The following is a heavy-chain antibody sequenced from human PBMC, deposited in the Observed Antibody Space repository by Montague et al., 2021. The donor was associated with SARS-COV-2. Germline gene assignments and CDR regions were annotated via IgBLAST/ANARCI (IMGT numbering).Heavy chain of an antibody. J-gene: IGHJ4*02. CDR1: GSTFTSYW. Sequence: SLRPSCAASGSTFTSYWMSWARQAPGKGLEWVANIKQDGSEKYYVDSVKGRFTIARDNAKNSLYLQMNSLRAEDTAVYYCARVPSSSWYFDSWGQGTLVTVSS. D-gene: IGHD6-13*01. CDR2: IKQDGSEK. CDR3: ARVPSSSWYFDS. V-gene: IGHV3-7*01.